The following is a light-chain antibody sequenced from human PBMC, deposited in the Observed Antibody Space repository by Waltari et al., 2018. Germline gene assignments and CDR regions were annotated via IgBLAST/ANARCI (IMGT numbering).Light chain of an antibody. J-gene: IGKJ5*01. CDR1: QSVGNK. V-gene: IGKV3-15*01. CDR3: QQRSKWPPSIT. CDR2: DAS. Sequence: EIEMTQSPATLSVSPGERATVSCRASQSVGNKLAWYQQKPGQAPRLLFYDASTRATGIPVRFSGSGSGTEFTLTISSLQSEDFAVYYCQQRSKWPPSITFGQGTRLEIK.